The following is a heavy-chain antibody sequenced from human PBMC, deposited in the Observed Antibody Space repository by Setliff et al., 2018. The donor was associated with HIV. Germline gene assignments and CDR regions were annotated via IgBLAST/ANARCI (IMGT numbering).Heavy chain of an antibody. CDR3: ARESGSYLSFFDY. CDR2: INSEGGST. Sequence: PGGSLRLSCAASGFTFSSYSMNWVRQGPGKGLEWVSRINSEGGSTRYADSVKGRFTISRDNAKNTLYLEMNSLRAEDTAVYYCARESGSYLSFFDYWGQGTLVTVSS. CDR1: GFTFSSYS. D-gene: IGHD1-26*01. J-gene: IGHJ4*02. V-gene: IGHV3-74*01.